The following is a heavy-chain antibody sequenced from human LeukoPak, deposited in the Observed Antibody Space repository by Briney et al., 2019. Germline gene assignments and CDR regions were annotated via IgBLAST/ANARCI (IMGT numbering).Heavy chain of an antibody. CDR1: GGSISSYY. Sequence: SETLSLTCTVSGGSISSYYWSWIRQPPGKGLEWIGYIYYSGSTNYNPSLKSRVTISVDTSKNQFSLKLSSVTAADTAVYYCARPLRLGELYAFDIWGQGTMVTVSS. V-gene: IGHV4-59*01. D-gene: IGHD3-16*01. CDR3: ARPLRLGELYAFDI. J-gene: IGHJ3*02. CDR2: IYYSGST.